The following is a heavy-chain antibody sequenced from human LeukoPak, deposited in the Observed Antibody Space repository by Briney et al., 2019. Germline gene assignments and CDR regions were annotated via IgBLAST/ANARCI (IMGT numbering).Heavy chain of an antibody. CDR3: ARDRSQTVIFDY. D-gene: IGHD4-11*01. J-gene: IGHJ4*02. Sequence: GGSLRLSCVASGFTFSSYAMHWVRQAPGKGLEWVAVRSYDESNKYYADSVKGRFTISRANSKNTLYLQMNSLRAEDTAVYYCARDRSQTVIFDYWGQGTLVTVSS. CDR2: RSYDESNK. CDR1: GFTFSSYA. V-gene: IGHV3-30-3*01.